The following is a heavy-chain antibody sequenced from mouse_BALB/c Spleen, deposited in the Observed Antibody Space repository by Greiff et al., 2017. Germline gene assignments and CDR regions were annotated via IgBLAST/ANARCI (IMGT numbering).Heavy chain of an antibody. Sequence: VKLMESGAELVRPGVSVKISCKGSGYTFTDYAMHWVKQSHAKSLEWIGVISTYYGDASYNQKFKGKATMTVDKSSSTAYMELARLTSEDSAIYYCARGGYDYDEIAMDYWGQGTSVTVSS. CDR3: ARGGYDYDEIAMDY. J-gene: IGHJ4*01. CDR2: ISTYYGDA. D-gene: IGHD2-4*01. V-gene: IGHV1S137*01. CDR1: GYTFTDYA.